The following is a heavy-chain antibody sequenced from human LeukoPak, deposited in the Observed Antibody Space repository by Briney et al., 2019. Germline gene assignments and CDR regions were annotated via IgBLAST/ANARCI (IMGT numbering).Heavy chain of an antibody. V-gene: IGHV3-21*01. CDR2: ISSSSSYI. J-gene: IGHJ4*02. CDR1: GFTLSSYS. D-gene: IGHD3-10*01. Sequence: GGSLRLSCAASGFTLSSYSMNWVRQAPGKGLEWVSSISSSSSYIYYADSVKGRFTISRDNAKNSLYLQMNSLRAEDTAVYYCATSYGPGSPVDKFRPLDYWGQGTLVTVSS. CDR3: ATSYGPGSPVDKFRPLDY.